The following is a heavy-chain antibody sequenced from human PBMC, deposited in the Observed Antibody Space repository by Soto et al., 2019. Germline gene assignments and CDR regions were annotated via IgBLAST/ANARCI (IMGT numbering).Heavy chain of an antibody. CDR2: IWYDGSNK. V-gene: IGHV3-33*01. Sequence: QVQLVESGGGVVQPGRSLRLSCAASGFTFSSYGMHWVRQAPGKGLEWVAVIWYDGSNKYYADSVKGRFTISRDNSKNALYLQMNSLRAEDTAVYYCAREAQYNWNDGVNYWGQGTLFTVAS. CDR3: AREAQYNWNDGVNY. CDR1: GFTFSSYG. D-gene: IGHD1-1*01. J-gene: IGHJ4*02.